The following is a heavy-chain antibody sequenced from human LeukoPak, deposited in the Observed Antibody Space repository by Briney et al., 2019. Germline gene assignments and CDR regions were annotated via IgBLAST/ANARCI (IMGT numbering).Heavy chain of an antibody. CDR3: ARSTYYYGSGSPYYFDY. V-gene: IGHV1-2*02. CDR2: INPNSGGT. D-gene: IGHD3-10*01. CDR1: GYTFTGYY. J-gene: IGHJ4*02. Sequence: GASVKVSCKASGYTFTGYYMHWVRQAPGQGLEWMGWINPNSGGTNCAQKFQGRVTMTRDTSISTAYMELGRLGSDDTAVYYCARSTYYYGSGSPYYFDYWGQGTLVTVSS.